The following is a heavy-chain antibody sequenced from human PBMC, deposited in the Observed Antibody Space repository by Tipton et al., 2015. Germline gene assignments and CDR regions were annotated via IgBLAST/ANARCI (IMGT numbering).Heavy chain of an antibody. CDR2: TYYRSKWYN. Sequence: GLVKPSQTLSLTCAISGDSVSSNSAAWNWIRQSPSRGLEWLGRTYYRSKWYNEYAVSVKSRITINPDTSKNRFSLQLKSVIPEDTAVYYCARQIMTRTGRIVVATGIPDWFDPCGQGTLLTVSS. J-gene: IGHJ5*02. D-gene: IGHD2-21*02. CDR3: ARQIMTRTGRIVVATGIPDWFDP. CDR1: GDSVSSNSAA. V-gene: IGHV6-1*01.